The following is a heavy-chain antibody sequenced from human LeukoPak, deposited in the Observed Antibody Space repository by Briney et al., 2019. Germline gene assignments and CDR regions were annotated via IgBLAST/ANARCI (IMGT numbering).Heavy chain of an antibody. V-gene: IGHV1-2*02. CDR3: ARDFDWGPDY. Sequence: ASVKVSCKASEYTFSVYHIHWVRQAPGQGLEWMAWINPDSGDTNYAQKFQDRVTMTRDTSISTFYIQLSSLTADDTAVYYCARDFDWGPDYWGQGTLVTVSS. D-gene: IGHD3-9*01. CDR2: INPDSGDT. J-gene: IGHJ4*02. CDR1: EYTFSVYH.